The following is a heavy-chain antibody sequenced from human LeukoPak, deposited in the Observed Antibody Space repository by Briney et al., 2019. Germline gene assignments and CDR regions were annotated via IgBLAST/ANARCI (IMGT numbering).Heavy chain of an antibody. Sequence: ASVKVSCKASGYTFTRYAMNWVRQAPGQGLEWMGWINTNTGNPTYAQGFTGRSVFSLDTSVSTAYLQISSLKAEDTAVYYCARVEFLGIAAAGRSDYWGQGTLVTVSS. CDR2: INTNTGNP. J-gene: IGHJ4*02. D-gene: IGHD6-13*01. CDR3: ARVEFLGIAAAGRSDY. V-gene: IGHV7-4-1*02. CDR1: GYTFTRYA.